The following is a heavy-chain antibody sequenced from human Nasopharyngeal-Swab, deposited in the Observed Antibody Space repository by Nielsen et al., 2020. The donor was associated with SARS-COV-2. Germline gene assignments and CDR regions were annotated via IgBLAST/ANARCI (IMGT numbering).Heavy chain of an antibody. CDR1: GFAFSNNG. Sequence: GGSLRLSCAASGFAFSNNGLSWVRQAPGKGLEWISYISDSGTTKYADSVKGRFTISRDNAKNSLYLQMNSLTAEATAVYYCARERGGGYGDYWGQGTLVTVSS. J-gene: IGHJ4*02. CDR3: ARERGGGYGDY. D-gene: IGHD5-12*01. V-gene: IGHV3-48*04. CDR2: ISDSGTT.